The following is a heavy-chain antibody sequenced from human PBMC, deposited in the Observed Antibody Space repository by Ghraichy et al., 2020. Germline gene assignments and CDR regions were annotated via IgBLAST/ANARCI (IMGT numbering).Heavy chain of an antibody. CDR1: GGSISSYY. CDR2: MYNSGST. J-gene: IGHJ6*02. CDR3: ARVNSERHCSSSSCRYYYYGMDV. V-gene: IGHV4-59*01. D-gene: IGHD2-2*01. Sequence: SETLSLTCTVSGGSISSYYWSWIRQPPGKGLEWIGYMYNSGSTNYNPSLKSRVTISVDTSKNQFSLKLSSVTAADTAVYYCARVNSERHCSSSSCRYYYYGMDVWGQGTTVTVSS.